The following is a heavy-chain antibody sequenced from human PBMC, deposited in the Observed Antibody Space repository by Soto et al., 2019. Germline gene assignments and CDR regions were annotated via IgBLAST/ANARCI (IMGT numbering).Heavy chain of an antibody. V-gene: IGHV1-46*01. Sequence: GASVKVSCKASGYTFTSYYMHWVRQAPGQGLEWMGIINPSGGSTSYAQKFQGRVTMTRDTSTSTVYMELSSLRSEDTAVYYCATIPSVEPRTGIFDYWGQGTLVTVSS. CDR2: INPSGGST. J-gene: IGHJ4*02. CDR1: GYTFTSYY. D-gene: IGHD7-27*01. CDR3: ATIPSVEPRTGIFDY.